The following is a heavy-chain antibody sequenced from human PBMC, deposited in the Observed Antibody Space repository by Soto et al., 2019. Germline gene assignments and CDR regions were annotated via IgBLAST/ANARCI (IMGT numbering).Heavy chain of an antibody. CDR2: IRPKSGSI. J-gene: IGHJ6*02. CDR3: VKDRDSNSWPSRDV. CDR1: GYTFTRNG. Sequence: GASVKVSCKTSGYTFTRNGISWVRQAPGQGLEWMGWIRPKSGSIKYAQKFQGRVIMTTDTSTSTAYMEVRSLRSDDTAVYYCVKDRDSNSWPSRDVWGPGTTVTVSS. D-gene: IGHD3-22*01. V-gene: IGHV1-18*01.